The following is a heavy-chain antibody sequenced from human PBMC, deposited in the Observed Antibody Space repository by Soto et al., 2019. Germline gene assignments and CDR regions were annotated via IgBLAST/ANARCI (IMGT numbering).Heavy chain of an antibody. CDR2: INPNGGSA. CDR3: ARPRDFGLYFDPITNDAFDI. Sequence: GSVKVSCKASGYTFISYYMHWVRQPPGQGLEWMGIINPNGGSATYEQKSQGRVTMTRDTSTSTVYMELSRLRSGDTDVYYCARPRDFGLYFDPITNDAFDIWGQGTMVTVSS. D-gene: IGHD3-9*01. V-gene: IGHV1-46*01. CDR1: GYTFISYY. J-gene: IGHJ3*02.